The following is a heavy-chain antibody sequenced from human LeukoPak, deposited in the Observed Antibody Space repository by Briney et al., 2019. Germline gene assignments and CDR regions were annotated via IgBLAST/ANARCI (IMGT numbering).Heavy chain of an antibody. CDR3: TTYYDSGPSKD. V-gene: IGHV3-7*05. Sequence: GGSLRLSCAASGFSFSSFWVTWVRQAPGKGLEWVANINKNGGDQYYGDSVKGRFTISRDNTKNSLYLQMNSLRAEDTAMYYCTTYYDSGPSKDWGQGTLVTVSS. CDR2: INKNGGDQ. CDR1: GFSFSSFW. J-gene: IGHJ4*02. D-gene: IGHD3-22*01.